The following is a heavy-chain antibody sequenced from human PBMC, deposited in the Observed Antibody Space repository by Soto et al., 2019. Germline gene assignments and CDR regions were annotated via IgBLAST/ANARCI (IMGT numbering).Heavy chain of an antibody. J-gene: IGHJ4*02. Sequence: SETLSLTCTVSGGSISSGGYYWIWIRQHPGKVLDWIGYIYYSGSTYYNPSLKSRVTISVDTSKNQFSLKLSSVTAADTAVYYCARVPQRATTYIDYWGQGTLVTVSS. V-gene: IGHV4-31*03. CDR3: ARVPQRATTYIDY. CDR2: IYYSGST. CDR1: GGSISSGGYY. D-gene: IGHD1-7*01.